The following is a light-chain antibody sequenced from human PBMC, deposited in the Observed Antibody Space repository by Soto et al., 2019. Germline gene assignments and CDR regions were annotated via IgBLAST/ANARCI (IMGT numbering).Light chain of an antibody. V-gene: IGLV1-47*01. Sequence: QSLLTQPPSVSGTPGQRVTISCSGSSSNIGNNFVYWYQHLPGAAPTLVVYSDNHRPSGVPVRFSGSKSGTSASLTISGLRSEDEATYYCATWDDSLSGFVVFGGRTQLTVL. J-gene: IGLJ7*01. CDR1: SSNIGNNF. CDR3: ATWDDSLSGFVV. CDR2: SDN.